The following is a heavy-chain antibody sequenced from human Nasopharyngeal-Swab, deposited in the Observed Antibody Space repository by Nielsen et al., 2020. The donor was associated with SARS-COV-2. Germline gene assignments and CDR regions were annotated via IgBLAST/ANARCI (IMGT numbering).Heavy chain of an antibody. CDR3: ATGAVSGTTYAEYFQN. V-gene: IGHV3-30-3*01. D-gene: IGHD1-26*01. J-gene: IGHJ1*01. Sequence: GSLRLSCAASGFTFSTYIMHWVRQAPGKGLEWVAVISDDGGIKHYADSVKGRFTISRDNSQNTLFLQMNSLRTEDTAVYYCATGAVSGTTYAEYFQNWGQGTLVTVSS. CDR1: GFTFSTYI. CDR2: ISDDGGIK.